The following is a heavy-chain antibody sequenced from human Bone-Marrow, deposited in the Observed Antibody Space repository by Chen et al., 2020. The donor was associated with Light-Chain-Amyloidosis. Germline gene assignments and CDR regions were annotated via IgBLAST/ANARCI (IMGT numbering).Heavy chain of an antibody. CDR3: ARGRGSYYGMDV. J-gene: IGHJ6*02. CDR1: GVSISPFY. D-gene: IGHD3-10*01. CDR2: IYANGIT. Sequence: QVLLQESGPGLVRPSETLSLTCNVSGVSISPFYWGWIRQSPGKVLEWLGNIYANGITAYNPSLKSRLRIFIDTAKNHYSLTLSSVTAADTAIYFCARGRGSYYGMDVWGQGIPITVSS. V-gene: IGHV4-59*01.